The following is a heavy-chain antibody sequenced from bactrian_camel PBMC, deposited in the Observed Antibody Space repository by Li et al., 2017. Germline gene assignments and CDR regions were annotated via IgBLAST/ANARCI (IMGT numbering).Heavy chain of an antibody. J-gene: IGHJ4*01. D-gene: IGHD1*01. CDR1: GHSRGSNC. Sequence: HVQLVESGGGSVQTGGSLRLSCVVSGHSRGSNCVGWYRLPPGRAPAEREGIAAIRRSGGETWYAGSVKARFTISRDNAKNMLYLQMNDLQPTDTGQYYCSTKLAERGQGTQVTVS. CDR2: IRRSGGET. V-gene: IGHV3S55*01.